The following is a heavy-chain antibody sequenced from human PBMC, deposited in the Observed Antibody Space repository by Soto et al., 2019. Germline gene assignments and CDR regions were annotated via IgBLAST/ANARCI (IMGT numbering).Heavy chain of an antibody. CDR3: AKDPRIAATGPTSIRYYYYYMDV. J-gene: IGHJ6*03. CDR1: GFTFSNYA. V-gene: IGHV3-30*18. Sequence: QVQLVESGGGVVQPGGSLRLSCAASGFTFSNYAMHWVRQAPGKGLEWVAVISYDGSKNYYADSVKGRFTISRDNSKNTLYLQVNSLRAEDTAVYYCAKDPRIAATGPTSIRYYYYYMDVWGKGTTVTVSS. CDR2: ISYDGSKN. D-gene: IGHD6-13*01.